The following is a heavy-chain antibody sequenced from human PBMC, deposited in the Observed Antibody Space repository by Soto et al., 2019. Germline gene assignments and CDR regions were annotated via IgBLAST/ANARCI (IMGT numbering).Heavy chain of an antibody. Sequence: SLRLSCAGSRLTFRNDWFSWVRQAPGKGLEWVANINQDGSERYYVDSVRGRFTISRDNVENSLYLQLNSLRPEDTAVYYCAVYGYGVSAAAYWGQGTLVTVPQ. CDR1: RLTFRNDW. CDR3: AVYGYGVSAAAY. J-gene: IGHJ4*02. V-gene: IGHV3-7*03. CDR2: INQDGSER. D-gene: IGHD4-17*01.